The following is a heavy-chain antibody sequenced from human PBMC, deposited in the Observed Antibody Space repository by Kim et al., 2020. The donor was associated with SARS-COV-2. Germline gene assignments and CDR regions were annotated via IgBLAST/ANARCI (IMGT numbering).Heavy chain of an antibody. V-gene: IGHV4-61*02. J-gene: IGHJ5*02. CDR1: GGSISSGSYY. CDR3: ARGSMEGYSYGVGIWFDP. CDR2: IYTSGST. Sequence: SETLSLTCTVSGGSISSGSYYWSWIRQPAGKGLEWIGRIYTSGSTNYNPSLKSRVTISVDTSKNQFSLKLSSVTAADTAVYYCARGSMEGYSYGVGIWFDPWVQGTLVTVSS. D-gene: IGHD5-18*01.